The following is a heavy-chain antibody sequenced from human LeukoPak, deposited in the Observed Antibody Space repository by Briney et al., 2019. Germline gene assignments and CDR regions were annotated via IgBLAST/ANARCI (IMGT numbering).Heavy chain of an antibody. V-gene: IGHV4-59*01. CDR1: GGSISSDY. D-gene: IGHD2-21*01. CDR3: ATFRPGGYFQN. CDR2: FYYTGST. Sequence: PSETLSLTCTVSGGSISSDYWSWIRQPPGKRLQWIGYFYYTGSTNYDASLKSRVTISVDTSKNQFSLKLTSVTAADTAVYYCATFRPGGYFQNWGQGTLVTVSS. J-gene: IGHJ1*01.